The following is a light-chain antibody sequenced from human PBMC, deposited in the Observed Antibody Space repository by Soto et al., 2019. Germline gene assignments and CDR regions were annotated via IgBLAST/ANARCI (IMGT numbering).Light chain of an antibody. Sequence: DIQMTQSPSTLSASVGDRVTITCRASQSISNSLAWYQQKPGKAPNLLIYKASSLESGVPSRFSGSGSGTELTLTISSLQPDDVATYYCRQYVDYPVTLGGGTKVEMK. CDR3: RQYVDYPVT. J-gene: IGKJ4*01. V-gene: IGKV1-5*03. CDR2: KAS. CDR1: QSISNS.